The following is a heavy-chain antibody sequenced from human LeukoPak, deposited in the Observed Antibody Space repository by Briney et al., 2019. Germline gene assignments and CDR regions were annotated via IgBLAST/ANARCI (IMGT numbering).Heavy chain of an antibody. CDR3: AKDMTFDSSGYGLDY. D-gene: IGHD3-22*01. CDR1: GFTFSSYA. V-gene: IGHV3-23*01. J-gene: IGHJ4*02. CDR2: ISGSGGST. Sequence: GGSLRLSCAASGFTFSSYAMSWVRQAPGKGLEWVSAISGSGGSTYYADSVKGRFTNFRDNSKDTLYLQLNSLRAEDTAIYYCAKDMTFDSSGYGLDYWGQGTQVTVSS.